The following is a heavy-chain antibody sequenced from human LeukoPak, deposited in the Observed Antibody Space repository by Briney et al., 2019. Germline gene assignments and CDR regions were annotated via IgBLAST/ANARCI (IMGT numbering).Heavy chain of an antibody. CDR3: ARVSSGWTSGY. CDR2: ISCSGSNI. Sequence: GGPLSLFCAASGFALRSYQMNWVRQAPGKGLAGVSYISCSGSNIYYADSEKGRYTISRDNAKTSLYLKMNSLRAEDTAVYYCARVSSGWTSGYWGQGTLVTVSS. D-gene: IGHD6-19*01. CDR1: GFALRSYQ. J-gene: IGHJ4*02. V-gene: IGHV3-48*03.